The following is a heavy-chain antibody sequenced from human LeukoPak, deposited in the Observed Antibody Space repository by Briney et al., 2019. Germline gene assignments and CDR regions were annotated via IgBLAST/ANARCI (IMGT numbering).Heavy chain of an antibody. Sequence: GESLKISCKASGYRFTSYWIDWVRPMPGKGLEWMGIIWPLDSEVRYSPSFQGQVTMSVDKSSTTAYLQWNRLKASDTAVYYCARHGKYSSGSHYFDDWGQGILVSVSS. V-gene: IGHV5-51*01. J-gene: IGHJ4*02. CDR2: IWPLDSEV. D-gene: IGHD3-22*01. CDR3: ARHGKYSSGSHYFDD. CDR1: GYRFTSYW.